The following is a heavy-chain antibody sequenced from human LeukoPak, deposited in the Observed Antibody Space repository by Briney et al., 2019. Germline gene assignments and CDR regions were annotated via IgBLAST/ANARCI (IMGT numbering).Heavy chain of an antibody. CDR3: ARIPHHYYYGSGSYYRDY. D-gene: IGHD3-10*01. CDR2: INHSGST. CDR1: GGSFSGYY. J-gene: IGHJ4*02. Sequence: SETLSLTCAVYGGSFSGYYWSWIRQPPGKGLEWIGEINHSGSTNYNPSLKSRVTISVDTSKNQFSLKLSSVTAADTAVYYCARIPHHYYYGSGSYYRDYWGQGTLVTVSS. V-gene: IGHV4-34*01.